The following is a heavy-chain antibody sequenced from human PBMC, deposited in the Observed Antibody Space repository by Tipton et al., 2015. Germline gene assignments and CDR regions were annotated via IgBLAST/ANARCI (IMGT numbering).Heavy chain of an antibody. CDR3: AKNGGYCSSATCYGGMDV. CDR1: GFTFSSYA. D-gene: IGHD2-2*01. CDR2: VSGRGLTT. V-gene: IGHV3-23*01. J-gene: IGHJ6*02. Sequence: SLRLSCAASGFTFSSYAMNWVRQAPGKGLEWVSIVSGRGLTTYYADSVKGRFTISRDNSKNTLYLQMNSLRAEDTALYYCAKNGGYCSSATCYGGMDVWGQGTTVTVSS.